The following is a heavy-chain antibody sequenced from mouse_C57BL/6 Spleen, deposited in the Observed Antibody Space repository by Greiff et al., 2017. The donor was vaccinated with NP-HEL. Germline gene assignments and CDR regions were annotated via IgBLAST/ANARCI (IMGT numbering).Heavy chain of an antibody. CDR2: IYPGDGDT. CDR3: ASPYYYGSPFAY. J-gene: IGHJ3*01. CDR1: GYAFSSYW. Sequence: VQLQQSGAELVKPGASVKISCKASGYAFSSYWMNWVKQRPGKGLEWIGQIYPGDGDTNYNGKFKGKATLTADKSSSTAYMQLSSLTSEDSAVYFCASPYYYGSPFAYWGQGTLVTVSA. D-gene: IGHD1-1*01. V-gene: IGHV1-80*01.